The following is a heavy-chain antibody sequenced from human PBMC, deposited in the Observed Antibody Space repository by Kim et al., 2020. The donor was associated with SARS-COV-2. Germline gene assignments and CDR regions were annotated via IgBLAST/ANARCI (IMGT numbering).Heavy chain of an antibody. CDR2: FYPEDGAT. CDR1: GYTLTELS. CDR3: ATASVVRGVLTHYYFYYGMNV. V-gene: IGHV1-24*01. Sequence: ASVKVSCKVSGYTLTELSMHWVRQAPGKGLEWMGGFYPEDGATIYAQKFQGRVTMTEDTSTDTAYMELSSLTSEDTAVYYCATASVVRGVLTHYYFYYGMNVWGQETTVTVSS. J-gene: IGHJ6*02. D-gene: IGHD3-10*01.